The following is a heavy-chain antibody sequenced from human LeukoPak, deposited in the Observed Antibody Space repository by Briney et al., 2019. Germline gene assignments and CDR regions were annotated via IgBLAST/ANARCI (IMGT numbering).Heavy chain of an antibody. J-gene: IGHJ4*02. Sequence: GGSLRLSCAPSGFTLSSYAMRWVRQAPGKGLEWVSAIIGSGSSTYYADSVKGRFTISRDNSKNTLFLQMNSLRAEDTAVYYCAKYVAQQLVLDFWGQGTLVTVSS. CDR1: GFTLSSYA. CDR3: AKYVAQQLVLDF. D-gene: IGHD6-13*01. V-gene: IGHV3-23*01. CDR2: IIGSGSST.